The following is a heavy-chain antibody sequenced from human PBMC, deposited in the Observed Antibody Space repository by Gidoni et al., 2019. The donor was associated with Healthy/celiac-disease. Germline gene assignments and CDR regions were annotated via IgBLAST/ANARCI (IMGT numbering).Heavy chain of an antibody. Sequence: QVQLVQSGAEVKKPGASVKVSCQASGYTFTSYAMHWVRQAPGQRLEWMGWINAGNGNTKYSQKFQGRVTITRDTSASTAYMERSSLRSEDTAVYYCARHGYSSGQGSYWGQGTLVTVSS. CDR2: INAGNGNT. D-gene: IGHD6-19*01. J-gene: IGHJ4*02. CDR1: GYTFTSYA. CDR3: ARHGYSSGQGSY. V-gene: IGHV1-3*01.